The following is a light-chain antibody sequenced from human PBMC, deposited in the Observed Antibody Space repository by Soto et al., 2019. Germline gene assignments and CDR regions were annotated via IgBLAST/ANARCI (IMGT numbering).Light chain of an antibody. V-gene: IGKV1-9*01. J-gene: IGKJ5*01. CDR1: QVISTS. CDR2: AAS. CDR3: QQLFDSPIT. Sequence: DIQLTQPPSFLSPSIGESVTITCRASQVISTSLAWYQVKPGKAPKLLIYAASTLESGVPSRFSATVSGTEFSLTITSLQPEDFATYCCQQLFDSPITFGQGTRLEIK.